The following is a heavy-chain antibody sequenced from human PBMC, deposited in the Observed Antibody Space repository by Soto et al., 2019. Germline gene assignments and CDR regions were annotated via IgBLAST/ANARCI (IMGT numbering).Heavy chain of an antibody. CDR1: GFTFSSYA. CDR3: ARDKDSSGWYVGVFDY. Sequence: GGSLRLSCAASGFTFSSYAMHWVRQAPGKGLEWVAVISYDGSNKYYADSVKGRFTISRDNSKNTLYLQMNSLRAEDTAVYYCARDKDSSGWYVGVFDYWGQGTLVTVSS. D-gene: IGHD6-19*01. J-gene: IGHJ4*02. V-gene: IGHV3-30-3*01. CDR2: ISYDGSNK.